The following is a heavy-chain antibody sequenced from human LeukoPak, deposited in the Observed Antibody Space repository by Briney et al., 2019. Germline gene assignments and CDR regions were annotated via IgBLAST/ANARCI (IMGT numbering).Heavy chain of an antibody. V-gene: IGHV4-39*01. D-gene: IGHD5-24*01. CDR1: GGSISSSTYY. CDR3: ARRSRDGYIV. CDR2: IYYVGNT. Sequence: SQTLSLTCSVSGGSISSSTYYWAWIRQPPGKGLEWIGTIYYVGNTYYNPSLKSRVTISVDTSKNQFSLNLGSVTAADTAVYYCARRSRDGYIVWGQGTLVTVSA. J-gene: IGHJ4*02.